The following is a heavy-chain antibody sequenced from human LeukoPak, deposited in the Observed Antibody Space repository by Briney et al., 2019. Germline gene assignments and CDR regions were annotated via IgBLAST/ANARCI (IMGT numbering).Heavy chain of an antibody. CDR1: GYTLTELS. CDR2: MNPNSGDT. J-gene: IGHJ4*02. D-gene: IGHD3-10*01. CDR3: ARGPYGTGSHFDF. V-gene: IGHV1-8*01. Sequence: ASVKVSCKVSGYTLTELSMHWVRQATGQGLEWMGWMNPNSGDTGYTQRFQGRVTMTRDTSISTAYMELSSLRSEDTAVYYCARGPYGTGSHFDFWGQGTLVTVSS.